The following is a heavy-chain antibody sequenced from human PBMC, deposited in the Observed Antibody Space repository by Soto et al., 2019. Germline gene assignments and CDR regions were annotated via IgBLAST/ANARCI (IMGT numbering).Heavy chain of an antibody. J-gene: IGHJ4*02. V-gene: IGHV1-18*01. D-gene: IGHD5-18*01. CDR1: GYTFSNYA. Sequence: QVQLVQSGGEVKKPGASVKDSCQASGYTFSNYAISWLRQAPGQGPEWMGWISAYSGKTDYAPKFQDRLTLTTDTSTSTAYMELRSLRSDATAVYYCTKDEPRWLHGPFDYWGQGTLVTVSS. CDR2: ISAYSGKT. CDR3: TKDEPRWLHGPFDY.